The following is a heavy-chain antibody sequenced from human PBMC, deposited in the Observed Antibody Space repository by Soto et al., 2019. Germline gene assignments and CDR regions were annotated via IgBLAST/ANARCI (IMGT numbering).Heavy chain of an antibody. J-gene: IGHJ4*02. CDR2: IYPGDSDT. CDR1: GYSFTSHW. D-gene: IGHD6-19*01. CDR3: ARLTGYSSGWSDY. Sequence: SLVISCKGSGYSFTSHWIGWVRQMPGKGLECMGIIYPGDSDTRYSPSFQGQVTISADKSISTAYLQWSSLKASDTAMYYCARLTGYSSGWSDYWGQGTLVTVSS. V-gene: IGHV5-51*01.